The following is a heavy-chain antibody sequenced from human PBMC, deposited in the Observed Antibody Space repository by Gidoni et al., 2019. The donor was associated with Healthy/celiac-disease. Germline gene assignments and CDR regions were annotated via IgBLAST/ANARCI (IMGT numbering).Heavy chain of an antibody. CDR1: GFTFSGSA. V-gene: IGHV3-73*02. CDR3: TRHVRGLQWGDYYYGMDV. D-gene: IGHD1-26*01. J-gene: IGHJ6*02. Sequence: EVQLVESGGGLVQPGGSLKLSCAASGFTFSGSAMHWVRQASGKGLEWVGRIRSKSNSYATAYAASVKGRFTISRDDSKNTAYLQMNSLKTEDTAVYYCTRHVRGLQWGDYYYGMDVWGQGTTVTVSS. CDR2: IRSKSNSYAT.